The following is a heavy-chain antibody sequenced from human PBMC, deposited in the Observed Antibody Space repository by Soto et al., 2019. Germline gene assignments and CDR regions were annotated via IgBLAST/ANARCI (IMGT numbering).Heavy chain of an antibody. J-gene: IGHJ6*01. CDR3: ATSDDDYGAHPSYYGMDV. CDR1: GFTFSSYG. D-gene: IGHD4-17*01. Sequence: QVQLVESGGGVVQPGRSLRLSCAASGFTFSSYGMHWVRQAPGKGLEWVAVISYDGSNKYYADSVKGRFTISRDNSKNTLYLQMNSLRAEDTAVYYCATSDDDYGAHPSYYGMDVW. V-gene: IGHV3-30*03. CDR2: ISYDGSNK.